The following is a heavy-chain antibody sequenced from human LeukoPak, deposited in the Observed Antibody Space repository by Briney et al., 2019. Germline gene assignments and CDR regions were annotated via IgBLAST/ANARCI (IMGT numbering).Heavy chain of an antibody. Sequence: GGSLRLSCAASGFTFSSYAMSWVRQAPGKGLEWVSAISGSGGSTYYADSVKGRFTISRDNFKNTLYLQMNSLRAEDTAVYYCAREVPYGYYYDSSWYFDLWGRGTLVTVSS. D-gene: IGHD3-22*01. CDR1: GFTFSSYA. V-gene: IGHV3-23*01. CDR3: AREVPYGYYYDSSWYFDL. CDR2: ISGSGGST. J-gene: IGHJ2*01.